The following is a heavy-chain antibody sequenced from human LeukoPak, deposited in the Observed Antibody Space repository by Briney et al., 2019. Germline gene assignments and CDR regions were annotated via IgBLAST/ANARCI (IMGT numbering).Heavy chain of an antibody. D-gene: IGHD2-15*01. V-gene: IGHV3-30*02. CDR1: GFTFSTYG. CDR3: AKVIGLVDPFDY. CDR2: IPYDASNT. J-gene: IGHJ4*02. Sequence: PGGSLRLSCAASGFTFSTYGMHWVRQAPGKGLEWVAFIPYDASNTYYADSVKGRFTVSRNNSKNTLYLQVNSLRADDTAVYYCAKVIGLVDPFDYWGQGTLVTVSS.